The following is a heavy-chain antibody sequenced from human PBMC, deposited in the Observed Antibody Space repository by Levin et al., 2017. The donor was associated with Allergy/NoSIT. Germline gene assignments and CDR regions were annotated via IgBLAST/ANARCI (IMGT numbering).Heavy chain of an antibody. D-gene: IGHD1-1*01. CDR3: AKPYNWNNYYYMDV. J-gene: IGHJ6*03. CDR1: GFTFSSNA. V-gene: IGHV3-23*01. Sequence: GESLKISCAASGFTFSSNAMSWVHQAPGKGLEWVSSISGSTSSGSSTYYADSVKGRLTISRDNSMNTLFLQMNSLRAEDTAVYYCAKPYNWNNYYYMDVWGKGTTVTVSS. CDR2: ISGSTSSGSST.